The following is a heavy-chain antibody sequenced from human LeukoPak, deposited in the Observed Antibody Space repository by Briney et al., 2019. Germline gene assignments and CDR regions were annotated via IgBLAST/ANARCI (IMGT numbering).Heavy chain of an antibody. Sequence: GGSLRLSCAASGFTFSSYEMNWVRQAPGKGLEWVSYISSGGSTVYYADSVKGRFTISRDNAKNSLYLQMNSLRAEDTAVYYCARVIIVGPTGIWGQGTMVTASS. D-gene: IGHD1-26*01. CDR1: GFTFSSYE. J-gene: IGHJ3*02. V-gene: IGHV3-48*03. CDR3: ARVIIVGPTGI. CDR2: ISSGGSTV.